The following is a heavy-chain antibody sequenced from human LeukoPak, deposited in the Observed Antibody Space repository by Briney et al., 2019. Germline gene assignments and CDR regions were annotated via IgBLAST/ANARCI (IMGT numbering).Heavy chain of an antibody. CDR1: GYTFTSYG. D-gene: IGHD3-3*01. J-gene: IGHJ3*02. CDR2: ISAYNGNT. V-gene: IGHV1-18*01. CDR3: ARDAEIFGVVIIRDAFDI. Sequence: ASVKVSCKASGYTFTSYGISWVRQAPGQGLEWMGWISAYNGNTNYAQKLQGRVTMTTDTSTSTAYMELRSLRSDDTAVYYCARDAEIFGVVIIRDAFDIWGQGTMVTVYS.